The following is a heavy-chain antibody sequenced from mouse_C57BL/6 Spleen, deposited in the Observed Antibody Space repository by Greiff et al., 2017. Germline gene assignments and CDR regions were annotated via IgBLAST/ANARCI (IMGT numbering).Heavy chain of an antibody. Sequence: VQLQQSGAELAKPGASVKLSCTASGFTIKDYYMHWVKQRTEQGLEWIGRIDPEGGETKYAPKFQGKATITADTSSNTAYLQLSSLTSVDTAVYYWALVVPYAMDYWGQGTAVTVSS. CDR1: GFTIKDYY. V-gene: IGHV14-2*01. D-gene: IGHD1-1*01. CDR3: ALVVPYAMDY. J-gene: IGHJ4*01. CDR2: IDPEGGET.